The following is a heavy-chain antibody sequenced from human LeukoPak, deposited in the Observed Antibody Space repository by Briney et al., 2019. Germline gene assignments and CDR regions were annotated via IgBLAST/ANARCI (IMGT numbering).Heavy chain of an antibody. D-gene: IGHD6-19*01. CDR3: ARDPTNTSGRYAYFDY. CDR1: GGTLSSYA. CDR2: IIPIFGTA. Sequence: ASVKVSCKASGGTLSSYAISWVRQAPGQGLEWMGGIIPIFGTASYAQKFQGRVTITTDESTSTAYMELSSLRSEDTAVYYCARDPTNTSGRYAYFDYWGQGTLVTVSS. V-gene: IGHV1-69*05. J-gene: IGHJ4*02.